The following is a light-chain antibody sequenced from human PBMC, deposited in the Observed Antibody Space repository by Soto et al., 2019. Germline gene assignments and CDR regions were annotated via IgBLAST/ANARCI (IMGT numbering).Light chain of an antibody. V-gene: IGKV3-20*01. J-gene: IGKJ2*01. Sequence: EIVLTQSPGTLSLSPGERATLSCRASQSVSSSYLAWYQQKPGQAPRRLIYGASSRATGIPDRFSGSGSGTDFTLTISRLETEDFAVYYCQQYGSSHTFGQGTKLEIK. CDR2: GAS. CDR3: QQYGSSHT. CDR1: QSVSSSY.